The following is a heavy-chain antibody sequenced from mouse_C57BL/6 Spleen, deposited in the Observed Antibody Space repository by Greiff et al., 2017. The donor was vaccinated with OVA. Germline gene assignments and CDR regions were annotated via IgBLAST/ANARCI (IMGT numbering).Heavy chain of an antibody. CDR2: IDPDTGGT. CDR1: GYTFTDHE. CDR3: TRAGFDD. Sequence: VQLQQSGAELVRPGASVTLSCKASGYTFTDHEMHWVKQTPVHGLEWIGAIDPDTGGTAYNQKFKGKAILTADKSSSTAYMELRSLTSEDYAVYYCTRAGFDDWGTGTTVTVSS. J-gene: IGHJ1*03. V-gene: IGHV1-15*01.